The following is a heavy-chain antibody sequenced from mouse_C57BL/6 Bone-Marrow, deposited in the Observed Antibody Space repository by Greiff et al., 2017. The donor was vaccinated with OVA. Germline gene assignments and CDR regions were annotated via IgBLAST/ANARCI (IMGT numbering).Heavy chain of an antibody. CDR2: IDPTSGGT. V-gene: IGHV1-72*01. J-gene: IGHJ2*01. CDR1: GYTFTSYW. Sequence: QVQLQQSGAELVKPGASVKLSCKASGYTFTSYWMHWVKQRPGRGLEWIGRIDPTSGGTKYNEKFKSKATLTVDKSSSKAYLQLSSLTSEGSAVYDYARTSYYYGSRYFDYWGQGTTLTVSS. CDR3: ARTSYYYGSRYFDY. D-gene: IGHD1-1*01.